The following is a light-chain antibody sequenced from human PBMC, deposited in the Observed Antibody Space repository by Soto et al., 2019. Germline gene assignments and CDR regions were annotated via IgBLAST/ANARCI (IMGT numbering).Light chain of an antibody. CDR1: QSVIKD. J-gene: IGKJ1*01. CDR2: DAS. V-gene: IGKV3-15*01. Sequence: EIMMTQSPATLSVSPGERATLSCRASQSVIKDLAWYQQKPGQVPRLFIYDASTRTTGVPARFSGSGSGTEFNLTISSLRSEDVAVYYCHHYYRWPWTFGQGTKVEIK. CDR3: HHYYRWPWT.